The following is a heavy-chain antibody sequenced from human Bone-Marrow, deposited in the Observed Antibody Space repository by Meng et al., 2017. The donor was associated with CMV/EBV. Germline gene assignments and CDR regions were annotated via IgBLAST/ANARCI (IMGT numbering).Heavy chain of an antibody. Sequence: ASVKVSCKASGYTFTSYGISWVRQAPGQGLEWMGWISAYNGNTNYAQKLQGRVTMTTDTSTSTAYMELRSLRSDDTAVYYCARYLRPAAIPVEENWFDPWGQGTLVTVSS. CDR1: GYTFTSYG. D-gene: IGHD2-2*02. CDR3: ARYLRPAAIPVEENWFDP. V-gene: IGHV1-18*01. J-gene: IGHJ5*02. CDR2: ISAYNGNT.